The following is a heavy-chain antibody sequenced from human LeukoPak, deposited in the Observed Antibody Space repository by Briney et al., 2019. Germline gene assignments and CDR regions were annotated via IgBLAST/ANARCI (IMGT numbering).Heavy chain of an antibody. CDR1: GFTFSHYD. J-gene: IGHJ4*02. V-gene: IGHV3-23*01. D-gene: IGHD2-21*01. Sequence: GGSLRLSCAASGFTFSHYDMGGVRQAPGKGLEWVSAVSGSGGSTYYADSVKGRFTISRDNSRDTLYLEMNSLRGDDTAVYYCAKGAWGDHWGQGTLVTVSS. CDR3: AKGAWGDH. CDR2: VSGSGGST.